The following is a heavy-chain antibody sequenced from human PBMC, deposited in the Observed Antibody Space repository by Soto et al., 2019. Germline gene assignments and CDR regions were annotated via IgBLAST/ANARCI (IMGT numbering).Heavy chain of an antibody. Sequence: GVSLKNYCKDSGYSFTSYWIGWVRQMLGKGLEWMGIIYPGDSDTRYSPSFQGQVTISADKSISTAYLQWSSLKASDTAMYYCARKGYYDSSGYYYSRFDPWGQGTLVTVSS. CDR2: IYPGDSDT. D-gene: IGHD3-22*01. J-gene: IGHJ5*02. V-gene: IGHV5-51*01. CDR3: ARKGYYDSSGYYYSRFDP. CDR1: GYSFTSYW.